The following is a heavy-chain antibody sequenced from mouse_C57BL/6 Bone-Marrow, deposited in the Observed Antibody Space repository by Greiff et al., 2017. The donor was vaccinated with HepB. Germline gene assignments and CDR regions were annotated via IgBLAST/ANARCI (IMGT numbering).Heavy chain of an antibody. CDR3: GRHNGYVYYAMDY. CDR1: GFSLTSYG. D-gene: IGHD2-2*01. Sequence: VKLMESGPGLVAPSQTLSITCTVSGFSLTSYGVHWVRQPPGKGLEWLVVIWSDGSTTYNSALKSRLSISKDNSKSQVFLKMNSLQTDDTAMYYCGRHNGYVYYAMDYWGQGTSVTVSS. CDR2: IWSDGST. V-gene: IGHV2-6-1*01. J-gene: IGHJ4*01.